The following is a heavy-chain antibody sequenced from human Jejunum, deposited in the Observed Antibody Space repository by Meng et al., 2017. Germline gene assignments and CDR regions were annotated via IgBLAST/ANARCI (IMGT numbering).Heavy chain of an antibody. Sequence: GESLKISCAASGFSFSSYQMNWVRQAPGKGLEWISHITNTASSIHYADSVRGRFTISRDNSINSLYLQMDSLRADDTAVYYCAGGRGYDSSGYYHYFNDWGQGTLVTVSS. CDR3: AGGRGYDSSGYYHYFND. V-gene: IGHV3-48*03. CDR2: ITNTASSI. J-gene: IGHJ4*02. D-gene: IGHD3-22*01. CDR1: GFSFSSYQ.